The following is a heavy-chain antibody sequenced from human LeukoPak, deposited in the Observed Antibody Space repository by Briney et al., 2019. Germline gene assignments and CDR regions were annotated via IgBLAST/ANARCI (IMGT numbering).Heavy chain of an antibody. CDR1: GVSISSGGYS. D-gene: IGHD3-22*01. Sequence: SETLSLTCAVSGVSISSGGYSWSWIRQPPGKGLEWIGYIYHSGSTYYNPSLKSRVTISVDRSKNQFSLKLSSVTAADTAVYYCARGSRGYYDSSGYYYVPEYFQHWGQGTLVTVSS. CDR3: ARGSRGYYDSSGYYYVPEYFQH. J-gene: IGHJ1*01. CDR2: IYHSGST. V-gene: IGHV4-30-2*01.